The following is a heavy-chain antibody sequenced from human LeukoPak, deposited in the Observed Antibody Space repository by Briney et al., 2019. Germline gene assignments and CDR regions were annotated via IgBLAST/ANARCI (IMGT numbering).Heavy chain of an antibody. V-gene: IGHV1-8*02. CDR2: MNLNSGHT. Sequence: ASVKVSCKASGYTFTSYGISWVRQAPGQGLEWMGWMNLNSGHTGFAQKFQGRVTLTWDTSISTAYMELSSLTSEDTAVYYCARNIVATTNYHYWGQGTLVTVSS. CDR3: ARNIVATTNYHY. J-gene: IGHJ4*02. CDR1: GYTFTSYG. D-gene: IGHD5-12*01.